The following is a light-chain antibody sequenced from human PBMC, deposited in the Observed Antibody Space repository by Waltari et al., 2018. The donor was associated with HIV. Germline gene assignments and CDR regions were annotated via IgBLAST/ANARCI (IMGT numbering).Light chain of an antibody. CDR1: RANIGSNY. CDR2: RTH. J-gene: IGLJ3*02. Sequence: QSVLTQPHSESGTPGHRVTISCSGRRANIGSNYVYWYQQLPGPAPQLLIYRTHQRPSGVPARFSGSKSGTSASLAITGLRSEDEADYYCAAWDDGLSGPVFGGGTKLTVL. CDR3: AAWDDGLSGPV. V-gene: IGLV1-47*01.